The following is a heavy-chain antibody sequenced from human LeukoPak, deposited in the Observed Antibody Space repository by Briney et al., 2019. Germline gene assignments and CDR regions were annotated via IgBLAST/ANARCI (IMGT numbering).Heavy chain of an antibody. CDR2: ISWNSGSI. CDR3: AKDAGDRYYYDSSGYLLCDAFDI. CDR1: GFTFDDYA. J-gene: IGHJ3*02. D-gene: IGHD3-22*01. V-gene: IGHV3-9*01. Sequence: GGSLRLSCAASGFTFDDYAMHWVRQAPGKGLEWVSGISWNSGSIGYADSVKGRFTISRDNAKNSLYLQMNSLRAEDTALYYCAKDAGDRYYYDSSGYLLCDAFDIWGQGTMVTVSS.